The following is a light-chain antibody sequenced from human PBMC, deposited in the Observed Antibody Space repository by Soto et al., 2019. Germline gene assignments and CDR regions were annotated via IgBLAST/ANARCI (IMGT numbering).Light chain of an antibody. CDR2: EVS. CDR3: LSKTSSISYV. J-gene: IGLJ1*01. CDR1: TSDVGGYNY. V-gene: IGLV2-14*01. Sequence: QSALTQPASVSGSPGQSITISCTGTTSDVGGYNYVSWYQQHPGKVPKLLIHEVSNRPSGVSNRFSGSKSGNTASLTISGLQAEDEADYYCLSKTSSISYVFGTGTKVTGL.